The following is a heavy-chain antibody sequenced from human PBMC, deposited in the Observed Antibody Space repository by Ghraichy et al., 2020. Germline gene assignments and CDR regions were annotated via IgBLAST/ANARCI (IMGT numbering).Heavy chain of an antibody. CDR1: GFTFSRYW. Sequence: LTCAASGFTFSRYWMTWVRQAPGKELEWVATINPDGSEKYYVDSVRGRFTISRDNARNSLSLQMSNLRAEDTAVHYCVRGHYGMDVWGQGTTVTVSS. CDR3: VRGHYGMDV. J-gene: IGHJ6*02. CDR2: INPDGSEK. V-gene: IGHV3-7*03.